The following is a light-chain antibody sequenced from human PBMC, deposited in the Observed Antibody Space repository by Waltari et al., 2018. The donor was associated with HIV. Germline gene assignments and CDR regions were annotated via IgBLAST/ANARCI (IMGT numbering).Light chain of an antibody. V-gene: IGKV3-11*01. J-gene: IGKJ4*01. CDR2: EAS. CDR3: QKRSNWPLT. Sequence: EIVLTQSPATLSLSPGERAPLSRRASQSVNRYLPWFQQKPGQAPRLLIYEASNRATGIPARFSGSGSGTDFTLTIASLEPEDFAIYYCQKRSNWPLTFGGGTKVEIK. CDR1: QSVNRY.